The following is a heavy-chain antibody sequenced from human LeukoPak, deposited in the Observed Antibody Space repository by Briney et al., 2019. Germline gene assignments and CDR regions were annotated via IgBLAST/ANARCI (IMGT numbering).Heavy chain of an antibody. CDR1: GFNVSSYY. D-gene: IGHD3-16*02. CDR2: ISGSGGST. Sequence: PGGSLRLSCAASGFNVSSYYMSWVRQVPGKGLEWVSAISGSGGSTYYADSVKSRFTISRDNSKNTLYLQMNSLRAEDTAVYYCAKVVFSLITFGGVIARHNWFDPWGQGTLVTVSS. J-gene: IGHJ5*02. V-gene: IGHV3-23*01. CDR3: AKVVFSLITFGGVIARHNWFDP.